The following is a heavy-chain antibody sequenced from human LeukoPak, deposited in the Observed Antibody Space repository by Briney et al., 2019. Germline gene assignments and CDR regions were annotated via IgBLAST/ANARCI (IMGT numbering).Heavy chain of an antibody. J-gene: IGHJ4*02. CDR3: ARAFSGQRGYSYGPDYFDY. Sequence: ASVKVSCKASGGTFSSYAISWVRQAPGQGLEWMGGIIPIFGTANYAQKFQGRVTITADKSTSTAYMELSSLRSEDTAVYYCARAFSGQRGYSYGPDYFDYWGQGTLVTVSS. CDR2: IIPIFGTA. D-gene: IGHD5-18*01. CDR1: GGTFSSYA. V-gene: IGHV1-69*06.